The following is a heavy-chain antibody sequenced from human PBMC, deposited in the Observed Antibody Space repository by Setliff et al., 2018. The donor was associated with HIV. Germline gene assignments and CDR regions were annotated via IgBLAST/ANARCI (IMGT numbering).Heavy chain of an antibody. Sequence: NPSETLSLTCAVYGGSFSGYYWSWIRQPPGKGLEWIGYIYYTGSTNYNPSLKSRVSMSVDTSKNQFYLHLSSVTAADTAVYYCARVSPLTHYYYMDMWGKGTTVTVSS. V-gene: IGHV4-34*11. D-gene: IGHD7-27*01. CDR3: ARVSPLTHYYYMDM. CDR1: GGSFSGYY. J-gene: IGHJ6*03. CDR2: IYYTGST.